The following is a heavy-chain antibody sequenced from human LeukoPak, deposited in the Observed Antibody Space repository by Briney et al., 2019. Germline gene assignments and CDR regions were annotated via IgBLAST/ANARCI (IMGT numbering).Heavy chain of an antibody. CDR2: INPDGRDT. J-gene: IGHJ1*01. Sequence: GGSLRLSCVVSGFTFNRCWMNWVRQAPGKGLEWVAHINPDGRDTYYVDSVKGRFTISRDNAQNSMYLQMNSLRVEDTAVYYCTSWGDTTAEYFQRWGQGALVTVSS. CDR3: TSWGDTTAEYFQR. D-gene: IGHD2-21*02. V-gene: IGHV3-7*01. CDR1: GFTFNRCW.